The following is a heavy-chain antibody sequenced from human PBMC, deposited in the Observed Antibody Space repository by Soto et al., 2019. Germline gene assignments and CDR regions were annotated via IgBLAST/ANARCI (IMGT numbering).Heavy chain of an antibody. D-gene: IGHD6-6*01. Sequence: GGSLRLSCAASGFTISSYAMSWVRQAPGKGLEWVSAISGSGSSTYYADSVKGRFTISRDNAKNTLYLQMNSLRAEDTAVYYCARDSSSSLRYYYMDVWGKGTTVTVSS. CDR3: ARDSSSSLRYYYMDV. CDR1: GFTISSYA. CDR2: ISGSGSST. J-gene: IGHJ6*03. V-gene: IGHV3-23*01.